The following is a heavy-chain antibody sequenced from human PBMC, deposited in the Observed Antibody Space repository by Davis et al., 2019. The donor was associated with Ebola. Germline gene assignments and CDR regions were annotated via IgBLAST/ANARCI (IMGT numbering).Heavy chain of an antibody. CDR3: AKLTRFLDQSSWFDP. Sequence: SETLSLTCTVSGGSISSGGYYWSWIRQHPGKGLEWIGYIYYSGSTYYNPSLKSRVTISVDTSKNQFSLKLSSVTAADTAVYYCAKLTRFLDQSSWFDPWGQGTMVTVSS. J-gene: IGHJ5*02. V-gene: IGHV4-31*03. CDR2: IYYSGST. D-gene: IGHD3-3*01. CDR1: GGSISSGGYY.